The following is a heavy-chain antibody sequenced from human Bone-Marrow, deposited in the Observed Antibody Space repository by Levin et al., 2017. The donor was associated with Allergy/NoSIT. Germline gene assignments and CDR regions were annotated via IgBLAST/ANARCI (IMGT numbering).Heavy chain of an antibody. V-gene: IGHV3-30*03. D-gene: IGHD2-15*01. CDR1: GFTFSSYG. Sequence: GESLKISCAASGFTFSSYGMHWVRQAPGKGLEWVAVISYDGSNKYYADSVKGRFTISRDNSKNTLYLQMNSLRAEDTAVYYCAISAVASSFDYWGQGTLVTVSS. CDR3: AISAVASSFDY. J-gene: IGHJ4*02. CDR2: ISYDGSNK.